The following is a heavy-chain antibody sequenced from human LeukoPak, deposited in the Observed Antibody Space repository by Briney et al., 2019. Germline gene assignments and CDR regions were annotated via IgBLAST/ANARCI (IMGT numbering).Heavy chain of an antibody. CDR2: IKSDGSST. CDR3: AREGDRLRYFDWLLSDAFDI. CDR1: GFTFSSYW. V-gene: IGHV3-74*01. Sequence: GGSLRLSCAASGFTFSSYWMHWVRQAPGKGLVWVSRIKSDGSSTNYADSVKGRFTISRDNSKNTLYLQMNSLRAEDTAVYYCAREGDRLRYFDWLLSDAFDIWGQGTMVTVSS. D-gene: IGHD3-9*01. J-gene: IGHJ3*02.